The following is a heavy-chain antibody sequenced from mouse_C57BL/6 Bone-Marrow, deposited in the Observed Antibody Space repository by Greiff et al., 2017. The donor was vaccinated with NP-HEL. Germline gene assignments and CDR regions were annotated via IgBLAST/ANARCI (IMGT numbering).Heavy chain of an antibody. D-gene: IGHD1-1*01. J-gene: IGHJ2*01. CDR1: GYTFTEYT. V-gene: IGHV1-62-2*01. Sequence: QVQLKESGAELVKPGASVKLSCKASGYTFTEYTIHWVKQRSGQGLEWIGWFYPGRGSIKYNETFKDKATLTADKSSSTGYMELSRLTSEDSAVYFCARHEDLRSFDYWGQGTTLTVSS. CDR2: FYPGRGSI. CDR3: ARHEDLRSFDY.